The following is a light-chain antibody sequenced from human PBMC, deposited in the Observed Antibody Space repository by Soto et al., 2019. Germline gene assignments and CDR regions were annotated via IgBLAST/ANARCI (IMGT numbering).Light chain of an antibody. CDR3: QQLNSYPIT. V-gene: IGKV1-9*01. J-gene: IGKJ5*01. CDR1: QGISSY. Sequence: PQSPATLSVSPGERATLSCRASQGISSYLAWYQQKPGKAPKLLIYAASTLQSGVPSRFSGSGSGTDFTLTISSLQPEDFSTYYCQQLNSYPITFGQGTRLETK. CDR2: AAS.